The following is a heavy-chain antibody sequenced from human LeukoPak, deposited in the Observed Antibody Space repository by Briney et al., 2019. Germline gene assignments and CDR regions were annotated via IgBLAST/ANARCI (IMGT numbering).Heavy chain of an antibody. CDR3: ARAPYDYVWGSYRYTTYYFDY. Sequence: SQTLSLTCTVSGGSISSGDYYWSWIRQPPGKGLEWIGYIYYSGSTYYNPSLKSRVTISVDTSKNQFSLKLSSVTTADTAVYYCARAPYDYVWGSYRYTTYYFDYWGQGTLVTVSS. J-gene: IGHJ4*02. CDR2: IYYSGST. D-gene: IGHD3-16*02. V-gene: IGHV4-30-4*01. CDR1: GGSISSGDYY.